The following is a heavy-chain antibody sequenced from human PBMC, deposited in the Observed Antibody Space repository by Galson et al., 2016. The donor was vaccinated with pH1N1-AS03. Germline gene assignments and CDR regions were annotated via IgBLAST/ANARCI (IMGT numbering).Heavy chain of an antibody. J-gene: IGHJ4*02. CDR1: SGSISSYS. CDR3: ARATAVGPPYFDY. CDR2: IYSIGGT. Sequence: TLSLTCTVSSGSISSYSWNWIRQPPGKGLEWIGSIYSIGGTNYNPSLESRVTISVETSKNQFSLKLRSVTAADTAVYSLARATAVGPPYFDYWGQGTVATVSS. V-gene: IGHV4-59*01. D-gene: IGHD6-13*01.